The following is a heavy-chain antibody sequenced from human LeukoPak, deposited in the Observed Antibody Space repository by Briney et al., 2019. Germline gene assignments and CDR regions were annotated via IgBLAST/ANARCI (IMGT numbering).Heavy chain of an antibody. J-gene: IGHJ2*01. V-gene: IGHV1-2*02. Sequence: GASVKVSCKASGYTFTGYYMHWVRQAPGQGLEWMGWINPNSGGTNYAQKFQGRVTMTRDTSISTAYMELSRLRSDDTAVYYCARWLGMVAVDWYFDLWGRGTLVTVSS. CDR3: ARWLGMVAVDWYFDL. D-gene: IGHD6-19*01. CDR1: GYTFTGYY. CDR2: INPNSGGT.